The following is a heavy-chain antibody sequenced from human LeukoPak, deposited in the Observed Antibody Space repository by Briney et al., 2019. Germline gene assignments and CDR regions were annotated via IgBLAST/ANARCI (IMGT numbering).Heavy chain of an antibody. CDR3: ARSPVYCSSTSCWPYYYYYMDV. J-gene: IGHJ6*03. V-gene: IGHV4-39*07. D-gene: IGHD2-2*01. CDR1: GGSITSSTYY. Sequence: SETLSLTCTVSGGSITSSTYYWGWIRQPPGKGLEWIGSIYYSGSTNYNPFLKSRVTISVDTSKNQFSLKLSSVTAADTAVYYCARSPVYCSSTSCWPYYYYYMDVWGKGTTVTVSS. CDR2: IYYSGST.